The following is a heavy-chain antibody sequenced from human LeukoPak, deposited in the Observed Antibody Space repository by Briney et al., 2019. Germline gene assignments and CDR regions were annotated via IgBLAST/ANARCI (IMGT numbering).Heavy chain of an antibody. CDR1: GFTLGNNW. V-gene: IGHV3-7*01. J-gene: IGHJ4*02. D-gene: IGHD6-6*01. Sequence: GGPLSLSCAASGFTLGNNWLSWVGKVQGGGLEWVASINPDGRDKYYVDSVRGRFTISRDNDKNLLYLQMDSLRAEDAAVYHCAKLKGQATRYDYWGQGILVTVSS. CDR3: AKLKGQATRYDY. CDR2: INPDGRDK.